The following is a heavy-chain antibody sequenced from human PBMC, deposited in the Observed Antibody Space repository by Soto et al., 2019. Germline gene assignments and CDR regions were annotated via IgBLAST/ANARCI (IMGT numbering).Heavy chain of an antibody. V-gene: IGHV3-30-3*01. CDR3: ARWRWLQLSGFDY. CDR1: GFTFISYA. D-gene: IGHD5-12*01. J-gene: IGHJ4*02. CDR2: ISYDGSNK. Sequence: PGGSLRLPGAPSGFTFISYASHWVPQAPGKGLEWVAVISYDGSNKYYADSVKGRFTISRDNSKNTLYLQMNSLRAEDTAVYYCARWRWLQLSGFDYWGQGTLVTVSS.